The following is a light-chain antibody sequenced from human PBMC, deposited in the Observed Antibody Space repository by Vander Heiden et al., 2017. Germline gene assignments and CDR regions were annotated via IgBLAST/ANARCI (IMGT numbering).Light chain of an antibody. V-gene: IGKV1-39*01. CDR2: AAS. J-gene: IGKJ3*01. Sequence: DIQMTQSPSSLSASVGDRVTITCRASQTISNYLNWYQQKPGKAPKLLIYAASSLQSGVPSRFSGSGSGTDFTLTISSLQPEDFATYYCQQSYTTPLFTFGPGTEVDIK. CDR3: QQSYTTPLFT. CDR1: QTISNY.